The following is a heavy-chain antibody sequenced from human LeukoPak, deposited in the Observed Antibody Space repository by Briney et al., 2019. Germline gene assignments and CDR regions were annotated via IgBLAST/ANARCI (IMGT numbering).Heavy chain of an antibody. CDR2: ISWNSGSI. V-gene: IGHV3-9*01. CDR3: AKDIWGSSSWYGGGAFDI. CDR1: GFTFDDYA. J-gene: IGHJ3*02. Sequence: PGGSLRLSCAASGFTFDDYAMHWVRQAPGKGLEWVSGISWNSGSIGYADSVKGRFTISRDNAKNSLYLQMNSLRAEDTALYYCAKDIWGSSSWYGGGAFDIWGQGTMVTVSS. D-gene: IGHD6-13*01.